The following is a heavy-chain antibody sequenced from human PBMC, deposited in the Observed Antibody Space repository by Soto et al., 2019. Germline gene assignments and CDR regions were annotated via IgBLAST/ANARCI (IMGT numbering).Heavy chain of an antibody. CDR3: AKALVGYCSSTSCLNWFDP. Sequence: PGGSLRLSCAASGFTFSSYGMHWVRQAPGKGLEWVAVISYDGSNKYYADSVKGRFTISRDNSKNTLYLQMNSLRAEDTAVYYCAKALVGYCSSTSCLNWFDPWGQGTLVTVSS. J-gene: IGHJ5*02. CDR2: ISYDGSNK. D-gene: IGHD2-2*01. CDR1: GFTFSSYG. V-gene: IGHV3-30*18.